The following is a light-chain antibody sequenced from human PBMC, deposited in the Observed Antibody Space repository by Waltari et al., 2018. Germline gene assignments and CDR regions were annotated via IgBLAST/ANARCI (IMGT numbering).Light chain of an antibody. J-gene: IGLJ3*02. V-gene: IGLV2-14*03. Sequence: QSALTQPVSVSGSPGQSITISCTGTSSDVGGFNYVSWYQHHPGKATTLMIYDVTKRPSGVSNRFSGSGSGNTASLTISGLQSEDEAYYYCSSYIRISASWVFGGGTKLTVL. CDR2: DVT. CDR1: SSDVGGFNY. CDR3: SSYIRISASWV.